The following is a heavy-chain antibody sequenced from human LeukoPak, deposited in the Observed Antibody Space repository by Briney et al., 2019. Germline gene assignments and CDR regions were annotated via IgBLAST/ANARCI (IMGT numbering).Heavy chain of an antibody. Sequence: GGSLRLSCAASGFTFSSYGMHWVRQAPGKGLEWVAVISYDGSNKYYVDSVKGRFTISRDNSKNTLYLQMNSLRAEDTAVYYCAKDQMGHIAAVDYWGQGTLVTVSS. CDR1: GFTFSSYG. V-gene: IGHV3-30*18. J-gene: IGHJ4*02. D-gene: IGHD6-13*01. CDR2: ISYDGSNK. CDR3: AKDQMGHIAAVDY.